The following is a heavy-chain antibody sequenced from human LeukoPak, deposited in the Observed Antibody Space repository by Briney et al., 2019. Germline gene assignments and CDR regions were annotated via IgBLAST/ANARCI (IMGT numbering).Heavy chain of an antibody. CDR1: AFTFSTFA. CDR2: IFPSGGEI. CDR3: ATYRQVLLPFES. V-gene: IGHV3-23*01. D-gene: IGHD2-8*02. Sequence: GGSLRLSCAASAFTFSTFAMIWVGQPPGKGLEWVLSIFPSGGEIHYADSVKGRFTIFRDNSKSTLTLQMNSLRAEDTAIYYCATYRQVLLPFESWGQGTLVTVSS. J-gene: IGHJ4*02.